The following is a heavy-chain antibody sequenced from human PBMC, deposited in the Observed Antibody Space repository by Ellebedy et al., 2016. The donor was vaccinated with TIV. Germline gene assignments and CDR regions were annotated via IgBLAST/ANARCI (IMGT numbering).Heavy chain of an antibody. V-gene: IGHV1-18*01. D-gene: IGHD3-10*01. CDR1: GYTFTRYG. CDR3: ARSRLGGGHWYFDF. J-gene: IGHJ2*01. CDR2: IAVYDGHT. Sequence: ASAKVSCXVSGYTFTRYGMSWARQAPGQGLEWMGWIAVYDGHTKYAQKFQDRVVMTTETATSTVYMELRSLRSDDTAVYYCARSRLGGGHWYFDFWGRGTLVTVSS.